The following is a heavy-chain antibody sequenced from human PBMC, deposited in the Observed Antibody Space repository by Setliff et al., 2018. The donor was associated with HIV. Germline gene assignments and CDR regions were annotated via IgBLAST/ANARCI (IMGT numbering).Heavy chain of an antibody. J-gene: IGHJ4*02. V-gene: IGHV3-21*01. D-gene: IGHD4-17*01. CDR2: ITSGSTYV. Sequence: GGSLRLSCAASGFSFRSYAVSWVRQAPGKGLEWVSSITSGSTYVNYADSVKGRFTISRDNAKNSLYLQMNTLRAEDTAVYFCARSPYGDYGLDYWGQGTLVTVSS. CDR3: ARSPYGDYGLDY. CDR1: GFSFRSYA.